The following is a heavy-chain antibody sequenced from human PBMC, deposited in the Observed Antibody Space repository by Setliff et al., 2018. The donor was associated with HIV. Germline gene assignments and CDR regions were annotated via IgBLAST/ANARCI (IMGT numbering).Heavy chain of an antibody. Sequence: SETLSITCTVSGGSISSYYWSWIRQPPGKGLEWRGHIYSSGSTNYNPSLKSRVTISVDTSKNQFSLKLYSVTAADTAVYYCARAYFGSGIYYWGQGTLVTVSS. J-gene: IGHJ4*02. V-gene: IGHV4-4*09. D-gene: IGHD3-10*01. CDR2: IYSSGST. CDR1: GGSISSYY. CDR3: ARAYFGSGIYY.